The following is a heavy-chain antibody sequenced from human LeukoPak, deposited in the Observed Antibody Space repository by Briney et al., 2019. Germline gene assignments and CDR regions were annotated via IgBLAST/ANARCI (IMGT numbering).Heavy chain of an antibody. Sequence: PGGSLRLSCAASGFTVSSNYMAWVRQAPGKGLEWVSVIYDGGFTDYTDSVKGRFTISRDNSKNTLYLQMNSLGADDTAVYYCARVMGRLVRTWYFDLWGRGTLVTVSS. V-gene: IGHV3-66*01. D-gene: IGHD3-9*01. CDR3: ARVMGRLVRTWYFDL. J-gene: IGHJ2*01. CDR1: GFTVSSNY. CDR2: IYDGGFT.